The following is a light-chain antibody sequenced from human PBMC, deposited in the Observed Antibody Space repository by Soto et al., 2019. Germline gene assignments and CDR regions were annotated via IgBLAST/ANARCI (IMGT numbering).Light chain of an antibody. CDR3: QQYGNSHPWT. CDR2: GAS. J-gene: IGKJ1*01. CDR1: QSVRSND. V-gene: IGKV3-20*01. Sequence: EIVLTQSPGTLSLSPGERATLSCRASQSVRSNDLAWYQQKAGQAPRLLIYGASSRATDIPDRFSGSGSGTDFTLTISRLEPEDFAVYYCQQYGNSHPWTFGQGTKVEIK.